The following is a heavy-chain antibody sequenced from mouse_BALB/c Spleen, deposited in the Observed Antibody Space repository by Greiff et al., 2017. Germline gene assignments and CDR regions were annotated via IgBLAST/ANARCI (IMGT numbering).Heavy chain of an antibody. CDR2: INSNGGST. D-gene: IGHD1-1*01. CDR3: ARPYGSSYVRYFDV. Sequence: EGQLVESGGGLVQPGGSLKLSCAASGFTFSSYGMSWVRQTPDKRLELVATINSNGGSTYYPDSVKGRFTISRDNAKNTLYLQMSSLKSEDTAMYYCARPYGSSYVRYFDVWGAGTTVTVSS. V-gene: IGHV5-6-3*01. CDR1: GFTFSSYG. J-gene: IGHJ1*01.